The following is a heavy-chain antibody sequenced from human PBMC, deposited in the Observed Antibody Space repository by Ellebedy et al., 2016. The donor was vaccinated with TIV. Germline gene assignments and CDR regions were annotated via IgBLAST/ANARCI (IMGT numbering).Heavy chain of an antibody. CDR1: GFTFSSYA. V-gene: IGHV3-23*01. J-gene: IGHJ2*01. CDR3: ARDRGPDSSGWYWYFDL. Sequence: GGSLRLSXAASGFTFSSYAMSWVRQAPGKGLEWVSAISGSGGSTYYADSVKGRFTISRDNSKNTLYLQMNSLRAEDTAVYYCARDRGPDSSGWYWYFDLWGRGTLVTVSS. CDR2: ISGSGGST. D-gene: IGHD6-19*01.